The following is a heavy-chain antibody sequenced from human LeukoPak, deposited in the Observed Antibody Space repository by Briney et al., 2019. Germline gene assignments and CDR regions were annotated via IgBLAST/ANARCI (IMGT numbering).Heavy chain of an antibody. CDR1: GYSISSGYY. CDR2: IYHSGST. Sequence: SETLSLTCAVSGYSISSGYYWGWIRQPPGKGLEWIGSIYHSGSTYYNPSPKSRVTISVDTSKNQFSLKLSSVTAADTAVYYCARDSWGYCSSTRCYGSFDYWGQGTLVTVSS. CDR3: ARDSWGYCSSTRCYGSFDY. V-gene: IGHV4-38-2*02. J-gene: IGHJ4*02. D-gene: IGHD2-2*01.